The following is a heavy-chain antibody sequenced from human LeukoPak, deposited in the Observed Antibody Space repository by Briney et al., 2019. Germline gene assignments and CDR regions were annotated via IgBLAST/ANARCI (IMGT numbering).Heavy chain of an antibody. CDR2: IYWDDDK. CDR1: GFSLSTSGVG. D-gene: IGHD2/OR15-2a*01. Sequence: SGPTLVNPPQTLTLTCTFSGFSLSTSGVGVGWIRQPPGKALEWLALIYWDDDKRYRPSLRSRLTITKDTSKNQVVLIMTNMDPVDTATYYCARLSSLHFDYWGQGTLVTVSS. CDR3: ARLSSLHFDY. J-gene: IGHJ4*02. V-gene: IGHV2-5*02.